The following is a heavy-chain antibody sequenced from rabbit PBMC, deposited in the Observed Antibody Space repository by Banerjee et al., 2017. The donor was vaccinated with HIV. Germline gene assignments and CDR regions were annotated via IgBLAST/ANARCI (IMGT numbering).Heavy chain of an antibody. Sequence: QEQLEESGGDLVKPEGSLTLTCTASGFSFSSSYWICWIRQAPGKGLEWIACIYTDSLNTYYASWAKGRFTISKTSSTTVTLQMTSLTAADTATYFCARTYSRDYFNLWGPGTLVTVS. CDR2: IYTDSLNT. CDR1: GFSFSSSYW. J-gene: IGHJ4*01. CDR3: ARTYSRDYFNL. D-gene: IGHD1-1*01. V-gene: IGHV1S45*01.